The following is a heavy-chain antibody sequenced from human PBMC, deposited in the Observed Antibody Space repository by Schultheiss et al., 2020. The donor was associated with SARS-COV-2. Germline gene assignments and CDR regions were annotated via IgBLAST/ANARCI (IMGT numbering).Heavy chain of an antibody. CDR2: ISSSGSTI. CDR3: AREWPGLWFGLQDY. D-gene: IGHD3-10*01. V-gene: IGHV3-48*01. Sequence: GESLKISCAASGFTVSSNYMSWVRQAPGKGLEWVSYISSSGSTIYYADSVKGRFTISRDNSKNTLYLQMNSLRAEDTAVYYCAREWPGLWFGLQDYWGQGTLVTVSS. J-gene: IGHJ4*02. CDR1: GFTVSSNY.